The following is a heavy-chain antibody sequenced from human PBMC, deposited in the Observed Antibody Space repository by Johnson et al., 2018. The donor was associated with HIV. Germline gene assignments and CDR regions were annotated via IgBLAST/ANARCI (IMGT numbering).Heavy chain of an antibody. CDR1: GFTFDDYG. Sequence: VQLVESGGNVVRPGGSLRLSCTASGFTFDDYGMSWVRQVPGKGLEGVSGINWNGDNTGYADSLKGRFTISRANAKKSLHLQMNSLEAEDTAWYYCEGFLGYYDSNGYYFGDGFDVWGRGTMVTVSS. J-gene: IGHJ3*01. CDR3: EGFLGYYDSNGYYFGDGFDV. CDR2: INWNGDNT. V-gene: IGHV3-20*04. D-gene: IGHD3-22*01.